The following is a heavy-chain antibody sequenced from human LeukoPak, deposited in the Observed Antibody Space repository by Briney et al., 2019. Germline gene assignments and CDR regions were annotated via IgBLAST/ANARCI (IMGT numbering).Heavy chain of an antibody. CDR2: IKPNSGGT. D-gene: IGHD6-19*01. CDR1: GYTFTGYY. V-gene: IGHV1-2*02. Sequence: PGASVKVSCKASGYTFTGYYMHWVRQAPGQGLEWMGWIKPNSGGTNYAQKFQGRVTMTRDTSISTAYMELSRLRSDDTAVYYCAREYVYSSGWWDYWGQGTLVTVSS. J-gene: IGHJ4*02. CDR3: AREYVYSSGWWDY.